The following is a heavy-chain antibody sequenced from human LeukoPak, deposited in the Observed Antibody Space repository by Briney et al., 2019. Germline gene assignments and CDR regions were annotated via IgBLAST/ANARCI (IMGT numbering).Heavy chain of an antibody. D-gene: IGHD2-2*01. V-gene: IGHV4-59*01. CDR3: ARNHCSSTSCYLDWFDP. Sequence: PSETLSLTCTVSGGSISSYYWSWIRQPPGKGLEWIGYIYYSGSTNYNPSLKSRVTISVDTSKNQFSLKLSSVTAADTAVYYCARNHCSSTSCYLDWFDPWGLGTLVTVSS. CDR1: GGSISSYY. J-gene: IGHJ5*02. CDR2: IYYSGST.